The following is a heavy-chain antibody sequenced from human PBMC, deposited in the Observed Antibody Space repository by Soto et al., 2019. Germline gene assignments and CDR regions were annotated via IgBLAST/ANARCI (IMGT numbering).Heavy chain of an antibody. V-gene: IGHV6-1*01. CDR2: TYSRSKWYN. CDR3: ARAALDDFWSGYWRYYYYGLDV. J-gene: IGHJ6*02. Sequence: SQTLSLTCAISGYSVSSNSAAWNWIRQSPSRVLEWLGRTYSRSKWYNDYAVSVKSRITINPDTYKNQFSLQLNSVTPEDTAVYYCARAALDDFWSGYWRYYYYGLDVWGQGTPVTVSS. CDR1: GYSVSSNSAA. D-gene: IGHD3-3*01.